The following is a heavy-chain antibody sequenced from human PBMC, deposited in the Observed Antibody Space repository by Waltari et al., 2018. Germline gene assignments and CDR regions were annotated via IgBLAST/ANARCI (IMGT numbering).Heavy chain of an antibody. CDR1: GFTFSSYG. CDR2: IWYDGSNK. D-gene: IGHD2-2*01. V-gene: IGHV3-33*01. J-gene: IGHJ4*02. CDR3: ARDSGYQLLEYYFDY. Sequence: QVQLVESGGGVVQPGRSLRLSCAASGFTFSSYGMHWVRQAPGKGLEWVAVIWYDGSNKYYADSVKGRFTISRDNSKNTLYLQMNSLRAEDTAVYYCARDSGYQLLEYYFDYWGQGTLVTVSS.